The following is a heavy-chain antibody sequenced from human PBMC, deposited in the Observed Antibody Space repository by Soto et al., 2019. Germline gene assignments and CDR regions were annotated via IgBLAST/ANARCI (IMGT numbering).Heavy chain of an antibody. Sequence: GASVNVSCKAAVYSMTGYVISWVRKAPGQGLEWMGWISAYNGNTNYAQKLQGRVTMTTDTSTSTAYMELRSLRSEDTAVYYCAREWRYYGSGSFFAFDIWGQGTMVTVSS. CDR2: ISAYNGNT. V-gene: IGHV1-18*01. D-gene: IGHD3-10*01. CDR1: VYSMTGYV. CDR3: AREWRYYGSGSFFAFDI. J-gene: IGHJ3*02.